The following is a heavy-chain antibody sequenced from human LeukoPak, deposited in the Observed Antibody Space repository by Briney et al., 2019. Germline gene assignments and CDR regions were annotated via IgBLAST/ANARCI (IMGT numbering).Heavy chain of an antibody. D-gene: IGHD3-10*01. J-gene: IGHJ4*02. CDR2: TYYRSKWYD. Sequence: SQTLSLTCAISGDSVSSNSGAWNGIRQSPSRGLEWLGRTYYRSKWYDDYALSVKSRMTINSDTSKNQVSLQLNSVTPEDTAVYYCARGFMVRGVIYYFDYWGQGIVVTVSS. V-gene: IGHV6-1*01. CDR3: ARGFMVRGVIYYFDY. CDR1: GDSVSSNSGA.